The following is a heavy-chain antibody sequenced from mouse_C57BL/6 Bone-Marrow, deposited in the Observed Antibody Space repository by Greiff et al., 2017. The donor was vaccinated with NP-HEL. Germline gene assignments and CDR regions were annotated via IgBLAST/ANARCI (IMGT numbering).Heavy chain of an antibody. CDR2: ISYDGSN. J-gene: IGHJ1*03. D-gene: IGHD1-1*01. V-gene: IGHV3-6*01. CDR1: GYSITSGYY. Sequence: VQLKESGPGLVKPSQSLSLTCSVTGYSITSGYYWNWIRQFPGNKLEWMGYISYDGSNNYNPSLKNRISITRDTSKNQFFLKLNSVTTEDTATYYCAREIYYGSSPYWYFDVWGTGTTVTVSS. CDR3: AREIYYGSSPYWYFDV.